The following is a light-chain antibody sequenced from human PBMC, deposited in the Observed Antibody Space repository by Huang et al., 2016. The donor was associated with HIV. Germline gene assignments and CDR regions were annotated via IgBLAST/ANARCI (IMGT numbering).Light chain of an antibody. CDR2: AAT. CDR1: QSISSY. V-gene: IGKV1-39*01. CDR3: QQTYITPLT. J-gene: IGKJ2*01. Sequence: DIQMTQSPSSLSASVGDRVTITCRASQSISSYLNWYHQKPGTTPKVLIYAATSLQSGVPSRFSGSGAGTDFTLTINNLQPEDSATYYCQQTYITPLTFGQGTKLEIK.